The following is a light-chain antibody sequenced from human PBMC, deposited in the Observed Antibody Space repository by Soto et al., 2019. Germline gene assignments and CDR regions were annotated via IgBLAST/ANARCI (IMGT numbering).Light chain of an antibody. J-gene: IGLJ1*01. Sequence: QSVLTQPASVSGSPGQSITISCTGTSSDVGGYNYVSWYQQHPGKAPKLMIYDVSNRPSGVSNRFSGSKSGNTASLTISGLQAEDEADYYCSSYTSSRFGTGTKVTVL. V-gene: IGLV2-14*01. CDR1: SSDVGGYNY. CDR2: DVS. CDR3: SSYTSSR.